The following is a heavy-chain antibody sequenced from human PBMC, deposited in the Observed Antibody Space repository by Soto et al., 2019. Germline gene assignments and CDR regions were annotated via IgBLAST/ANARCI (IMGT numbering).Heavy chain of an antibody. CDR1: GYTFTGYX. V-gene: IGHV1-3*01. CDR3: XXXXXXXXHDY. J-gene: IGHJ4*02. CDR2: INAGNGNT. Sequence: QVQLVQSGAEVKKPGASVKVSCKASGYTFTGYXXXXXXXXXXXRLEWMGWINAGNGNTKYSQKFQGRVTITRDTXXXXXXXXXXXXXXXXXXXXXXXXXXXXXXHDYWGQGTLVTVSS.